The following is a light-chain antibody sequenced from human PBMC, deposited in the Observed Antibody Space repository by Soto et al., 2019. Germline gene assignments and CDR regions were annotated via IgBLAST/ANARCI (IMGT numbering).Light chain of an antibody. V-gene: IGLV2-14*01. Sequence: QSVLTQPASVSGSPGQSITISCTGTSSDVGGYNYVSWYQEHPGKAPKLMIYDVSNRPSGVSNRFSGSKSGNTASLTISGLQAEHEADYYCSSYTSISFYVFGTGTKLTVL. J-gene: IGLJ1*01. CDR2: DVS. CDR1: SSDVGGYNY. CDR3: SSYTSISFYV.